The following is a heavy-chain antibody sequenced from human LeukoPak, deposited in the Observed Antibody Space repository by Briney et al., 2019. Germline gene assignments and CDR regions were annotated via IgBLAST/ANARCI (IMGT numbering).Heavy chain of an antibody. V-gene: IGHV4-38-2*02. Sequence: PSETLSLTCTVSGYSISSGYYWGWIRQPPGKGLEWIGSIYHSGSTYYNPSLKSRVTISVDTSKNQFSLKLCSVTAADTAVYYCARSLSIVVVPAAISYFDYWGQGTLVTVSS. CDR3: ARSLSIVVVPAAISYFDY. CDR2: IYHSGST. D-gene: IGHD2-2*01. J-gene: IGHJ4*02. CDR1: GYSISSGYY.